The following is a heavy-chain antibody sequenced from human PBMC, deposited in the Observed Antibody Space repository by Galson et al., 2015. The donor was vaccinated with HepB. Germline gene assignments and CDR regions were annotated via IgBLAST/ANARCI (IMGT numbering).Heavy chain of an antibody. CDR1: GFTFNRYW. CDR3: ATAGWRNRWLFAS. V-gene: IGHV3-7*03. J-gene: IGHJ4*02. Sequence: SLRLSCAASGFTFNRYWMNWVRQAPGKGPEWVANINQDGSETYYGDSVKGRFIISRVNAKESLYLQMNSLRSDDTAIYFCATAGWRNRWLFASWGQGTLVTVSS. D-gene: IGHD1-14*01. CDR2: INQDGSET.